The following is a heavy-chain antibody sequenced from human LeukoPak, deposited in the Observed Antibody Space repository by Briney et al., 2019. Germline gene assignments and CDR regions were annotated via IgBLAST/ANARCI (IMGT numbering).Heavy chain of an antibody. D-gene: IGHD3-10*01. CDR3: ARDYYGSGSSDY. CDR2: ISSSSSYI. V-gene: IGHV3-21*01. J-gene: IGHJ4*02. Sequence: GGSLRLSCAASGFTFSSYSMNWVRQAPGKGLEWVSSISSSSSYIYYADSVKGRFTISRDNAKNSLYLQMNSLRAEGTAVYYCARDYYGSGSSDYWGQGTLVTVSS. CDR1: GFTFSSYS.